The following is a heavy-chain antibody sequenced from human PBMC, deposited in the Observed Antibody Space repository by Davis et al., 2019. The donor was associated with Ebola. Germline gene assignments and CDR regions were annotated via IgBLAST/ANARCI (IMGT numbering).Heavy chain of an antibody. CDR2: IIPIFGTA. J-gene: IGHJ4*02. CDR3: ARVWGLYGRDGNFDY. D-gene: IGHD3-16*01. CDR1: GGTFTSYA. Sequence: AASVKVSCKASGGTFTSYAISWVRQAPGQGLEWMGGIIPIFGTANYAQKFQGRVTITADKSTSTAYMELSSLRSEDTAVYYCARVWGLYGRDGNFDYLGQGTLVNVSS. V-gene: IGHV1-69*06.